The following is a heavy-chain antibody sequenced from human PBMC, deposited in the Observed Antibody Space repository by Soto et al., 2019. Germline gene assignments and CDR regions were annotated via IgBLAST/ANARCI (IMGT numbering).Heavy chain of an antibody. CDR3: ARDAYYDILISGALFDP. D-gene: IGHD3-9*01. CDR1: GFTFSSYA. J-gene: IGHJ5*02. Sequence: EVQLVESGGGLVQPGGSLRLSCAASGFTFSSYAMHWVRQAPGKGLEYVSAISSNGGSTYYANSVKGGFTISRDNSKNTLYLQMGSLRAEDMAVYYCARDAYYDILISGALFDPWGQGTLVTVSS. V-gene: IGHV3-64*01. CDR2: ISSNGGST.